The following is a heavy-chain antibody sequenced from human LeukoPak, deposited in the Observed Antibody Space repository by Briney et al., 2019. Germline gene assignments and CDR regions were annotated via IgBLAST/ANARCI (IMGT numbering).Heavy chain of an antibody. CDR3: ARGIRSSSWKVYYYYYMDV. V-gene: IGHV4-59*12. Sequence: PGGSLRLSCTGSGFIFEDYTMTWVRQPPGKGLEWIGFIYYSGSTNYNPSLKSRVTISVDTSKNQFSLKLSSVTAADTAVYYCARGIRSSSWKVYYYYYMDVWGKGTTVTVSS. CDR1: GFIFEDYT. J-gene: IGHJ6*03. CDR2: IYYSGST. D-gene: IGHD6-13*01.